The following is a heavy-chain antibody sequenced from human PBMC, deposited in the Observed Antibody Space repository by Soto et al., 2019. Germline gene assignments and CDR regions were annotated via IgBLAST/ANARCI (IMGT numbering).Heavy chain of an antibody. CDR1: GFTFSDHY. Sequence: EVQLVESGGGLVQPGGSLRLSCAASGFTFSDHYMDWVRQAPGKGLEWVGRSKNKADSYTTEYAESVKGRFTISRDGSKNSLFLQMNSLKTEDTAVYYCTVWGSGNDFGAAWGQGILVTVSS. D-gene: IGHD3-10*01. V-gene: IGHV3-72*01. CDR3: TVWGSGNDFGAA. CDR2: SKNKADSYTT. J-gene: IGHJ4*02.